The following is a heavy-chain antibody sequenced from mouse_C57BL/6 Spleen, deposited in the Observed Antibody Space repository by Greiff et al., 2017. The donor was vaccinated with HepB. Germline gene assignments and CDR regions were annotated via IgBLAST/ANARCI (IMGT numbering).Heavy chain of an antibody. CDR1: GFTFSNYW. D-gene: IGHD3-1*01. CDR2: IRLKSDNYAT. CDR3: TGLSWNFFDY. Sequence: EVKVVESGGGLVQPGGSMKLSCVASGFTFSNYWMKWVRQSPEKGLEWVAQIRLKSDNYATHYAESVKGRFTISRDDSKSSVYLQMNNISAEDTGMYYCTGLSWNFFDYWGQGTTLTVSS. J-gene: IGHJ2*01. V-gene: IGHV6-3*01.